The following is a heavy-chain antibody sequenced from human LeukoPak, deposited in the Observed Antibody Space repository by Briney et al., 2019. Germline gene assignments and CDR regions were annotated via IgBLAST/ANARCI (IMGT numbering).Heavy chain of an antibody. Sequence: GGSLRLSCAASGFSFSSYEMNWVRQAPGKGLEWVSFISSSGDTVNYVDSVKGRFTISRDNAKNSLFLQMNSLRAEDTAVYYCARWFCTSASCHYYYYGMDVWGQGTTVTVSS. CDR2: ISSSGDTV. CDR1: GFSFSSYE. V-gene: IGHV3-48*03. D-gene: IGHD2-2*01. CDR3: ARWFCTSASCHYYYYGMDV. J-gene: IGHJ6*02.